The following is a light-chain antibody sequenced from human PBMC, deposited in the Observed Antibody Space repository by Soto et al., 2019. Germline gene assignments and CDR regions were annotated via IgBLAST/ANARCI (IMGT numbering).Light chain of an antibody. CDR1: QSVSSN. V-gene: IGKV3-15*01. CDR3: QQYHNWWT. CDR2: DAS. J-gene: IGKJ1*01. Sequence: EVVIQPSPATLSVSPGSGATLSCRASQSVSSNLAWHQQKPGQAPRILMYDASTRATGISARFSGSGSGTEFTLTISSLQSEDFAVYYCQQYHNWWTFGQGTKVDIK.